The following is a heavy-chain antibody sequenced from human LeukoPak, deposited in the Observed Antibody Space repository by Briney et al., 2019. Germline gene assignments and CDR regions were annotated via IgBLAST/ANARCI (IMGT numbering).Heavy chain of an antibody. D-gene: IGHD6-19*01. CDR3: ARATLSIAVAGTGAFDI. J-gene: IGHJ3*02. V-gene: IGHV3-21*01. Sequence: GGSLRLSCAASGFTFSSYSMNWVRQAPGKGLEWVSSISSSSSYIYYADSVKGRFTISRDNAKNSLYLQMNSLRAEDTAVYYCARATLSIAVAGTGAFDIWGQGTMVTVSS. CDR1: GFTFSSYS. CDR2: ISSSSSYI.